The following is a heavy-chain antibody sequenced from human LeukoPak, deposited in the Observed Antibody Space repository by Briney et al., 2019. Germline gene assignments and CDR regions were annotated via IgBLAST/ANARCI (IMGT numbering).Heavy chain of an antibody. V-gene: IGHV5-51*01. CDR1: GYSFTNYW. Sequence: GESLKISCKGSGYSFTNYWIGWVRQMPGKGLKWMGIIYPGDPDARYSPSFQGQVTISADKSISTAYLQWSSLKASDTAMYYCARRRDLYSGSYYPFDYWGQGTLVTVSS. J-gene: IGHJ4*02. CDR2: IYPGDPDA. D-gene: IGHD1-26*01. CDR3: ARRRDLYSGSYYPFDY.